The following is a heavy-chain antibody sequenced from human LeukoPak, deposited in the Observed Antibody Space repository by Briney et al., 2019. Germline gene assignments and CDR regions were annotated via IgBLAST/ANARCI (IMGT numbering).Heavy chain of an antibody. CDR1: GFTFDDYG. CDR2: INWNGGST. D-gene: IGHD6-13*01. CDR3: AKGQSGSSWYYFDY. V-gene: IGHV3-20*04. J-gene: IGHJ4*02. Sequence: PGGSLRLSCAASGFTFDDYGMSWVRQAPGKGLEWVSGINWNGGSTGYADSVKGRFTISRDNAKNSLYLQMNSLRAEGMALYYCAKGQSGSSWYYFDYWGQGTLVTVSS.